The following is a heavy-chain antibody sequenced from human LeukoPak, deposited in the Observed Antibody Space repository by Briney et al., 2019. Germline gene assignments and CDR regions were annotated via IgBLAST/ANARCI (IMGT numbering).Heavy chain of an antibody. J-gene: IGHJ4*02. CDR1: GGTFSSYA. CDR3: AREKAAAGTPY. CDR2: IIPILGIA. V-gene: IGHV1-69*04. D-gene: IGHD6-13*01. Sequence: SVKGSCKASGGTFSSYAISWVRQAPGQGLEWMGRIIPILGIANYAQKFQGRVTITADKSTSTAYMELSSLRSEDTAVYYCAREKAAAGTPYWGQGTLVTVSS.